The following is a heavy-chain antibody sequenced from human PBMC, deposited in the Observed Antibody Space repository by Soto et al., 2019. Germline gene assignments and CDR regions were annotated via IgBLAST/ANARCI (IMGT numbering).Heavy chain of an antibody. J-gene: IGHJ1*01. CDR3: ARDLWWYLH. CDR1: GFSFTSHA. D-gene: IGHD2-15*01. Sequence: EVQLLESGGGLVQPGGALRLSCAASGFSFTSHAMSWVRQAPGKGLQWISSISAGSEGAYYADSVKGRFTISRDNSNNTLYLHMNSLRAEDTAVYYCARDLWWYLHLGQGTLVTVSS. CDR2: ISAGSEGA. V-gene: IGHV3-23*01.